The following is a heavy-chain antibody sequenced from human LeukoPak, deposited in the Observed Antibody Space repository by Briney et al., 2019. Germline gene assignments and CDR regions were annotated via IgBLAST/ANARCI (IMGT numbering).Heavy chain of an antibody. CDR2: ISSGTSTI. V-gene: IGHV3-48*04. CDR3: ARDVTYYGGDWFDP. J-gene: IGHJ5*02. CDR1: GFTFSSSA. D-gene: IGHD4-23*01. Sequence: GGSLRLSCAASGFTFSSSAMTWVRQAPGKGLEWVSYISSGTSTIYYADSVKGRFTTSRDNAKNSLYLQMNRLRAEDTAVYYCARDVTYYGGDWFDPWGQGTLVTVSS.